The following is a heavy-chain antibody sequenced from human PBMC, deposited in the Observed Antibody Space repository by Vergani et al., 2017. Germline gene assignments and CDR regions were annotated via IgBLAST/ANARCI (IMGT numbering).Heavy chain of an antibody. Sequence: QLQLQESGPGLVKPSETLSLTCTVSGGSISSSSYYWGWIRQPPGKGLEWIGSIYYSGSTYYNPSLKSRGTRSVDTSKNQFSLKLSSVTAADTAGYYCARLRWGAYCGGDCFHDAFDIWGQGTMVTVSS. V-gene: IGHV4-39*01. CDR2: IYYSGST. CDR3: ARLRWGAYCGGDCFHDAFDI. J-gene: IGHJ3*02. CDR1: GGSISSSSYY. D-gene: IGHD2-21*02.